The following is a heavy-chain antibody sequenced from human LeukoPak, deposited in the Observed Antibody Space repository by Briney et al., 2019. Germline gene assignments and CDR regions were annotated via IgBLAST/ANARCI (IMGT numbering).Heavy chain of an antibody. D-gene: IGHD1-1*01. Sequence: KPSETLSLTCSVSGVSLSSSHWWRWVRQPPRKGLEWIGEISHSGSTNYNPSLESRVTISVDKSKNQFYLKLSSVTAADTAVYFCARVTETTPFDYWGQGITVTVSS. CDR3: ARVTETTPFDY. V-gene: IGHV4-4*02. CDR2: ISHSGST. J-gene: IGHJ4*02. CDR1: GVSLSSSHW.